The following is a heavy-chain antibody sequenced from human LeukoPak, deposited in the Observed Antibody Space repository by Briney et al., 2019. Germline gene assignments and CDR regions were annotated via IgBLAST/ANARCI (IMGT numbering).Heavy chain of an antibody. Sequence: KPSETLSLTCTVSGGSTINYSRSWIRQPAGKGLEWIGHIYSSGTTHYNPSLNNRVTISLDASTSQFSLHLNSVTAADTAVYYCARLLIGAFDIWGQGTMVTVSS. CDR3: ARLLIGAFDI. V-gene: IGHV4-4*07. D-gene: IGHD3-16*01. CDR1: GGSTINYS. CDR2: IYSSGTT. J-gene: IGHJ3*02.